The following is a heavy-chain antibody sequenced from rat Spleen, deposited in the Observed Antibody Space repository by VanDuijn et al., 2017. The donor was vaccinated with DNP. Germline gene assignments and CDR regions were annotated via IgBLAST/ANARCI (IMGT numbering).Heavy chain of an antibody. V-gene: IGHV5-7*01. CDR1: GFTFSDYN. J-gene: IGHJ2*01. D-gene: IGHD1-4*01. CDR2: LSYNGGTP. CDR3: VRHAMPGYSYFDS. Sequence: EVQLVESGGGLVQPGRSLKLSCAASGFTFSDYNMAWVRQAPKKGLEWVATLSYNGGTPYYRDSGKGRLTISRDNAKNTLYLQMDSLRSEDTATYYRVRHAMPGYSYFDSWGQGVSFSVS.